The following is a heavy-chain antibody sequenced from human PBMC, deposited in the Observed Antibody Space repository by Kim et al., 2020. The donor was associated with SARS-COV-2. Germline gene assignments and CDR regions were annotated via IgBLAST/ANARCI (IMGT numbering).Heavy chain of an antibody. CDR2: IDPSDSYT. CDR1: GYSFTSYW. Sequence: GESLKISCKXSGYSFTSYWISWVRQMPGKGLEWMGRIDPSDSYTNYSPSFQGHVTISADKSISTAYLQWSSLKASDTAMYYCARGEGGQPYYFDYWGQGTLVTVSS. J-gene: IGHJ4*02. V-gene: IGHV5-10-1*01. D-gene: IGHD2-15*01. CDR3: ARGEGGQPYYFDY.